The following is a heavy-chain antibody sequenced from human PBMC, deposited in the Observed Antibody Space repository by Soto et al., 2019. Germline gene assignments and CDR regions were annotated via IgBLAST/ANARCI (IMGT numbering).Heavy chain of an antibody. D-gene: IGHD3-10*01. Sequence: GGSLRLSCAASGFTFSSYSMNWVRQAPGKGLEWVSSISSSSSYIYYADSVKGRFTISRDNAKNSLYLQMNSLRAEDTAVYYCARVHGPDYYGSGSYYPLGYYGMDVWGQGTTVTVSS. CDR2: ISSSSSYI. V-gene: IGHV3-21*01. CDR3: ARVHGPDYYGSGSYYPLGYYGMDV. CDR1: GFTFSSYS. J-gene: IGHJ6*02.